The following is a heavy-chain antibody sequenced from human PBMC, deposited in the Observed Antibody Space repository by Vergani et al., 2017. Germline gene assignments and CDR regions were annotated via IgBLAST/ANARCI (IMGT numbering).Heavy chain of an antibody. D-gene: IGHD2/OR15-2a*01. J-gene: IGHJ6*03. CDR3: AKDLGGCNSISCSYYMDV. Sequence: VQLVESGGGLVKPGGSLRLSCAASGFTFSAYCMNWVRQAPGKGLEWVGVIWYDGSNKYSADSVNGRVTISRDNSQNTVNLQMNSLRVDDTAVYYCAKDLGGCNSISCSYYMDVWGKGTTVTV. CDR2: IWYDGSNK. V-gene: IGHV3-33*06. CDR1: GFTFSAYC.